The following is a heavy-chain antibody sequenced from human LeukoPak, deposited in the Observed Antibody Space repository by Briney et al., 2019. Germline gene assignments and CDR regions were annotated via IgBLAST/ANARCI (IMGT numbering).Heavy chain of an antibody. CDR2: IIPIFGTA. V-gene: IGHV1-69*05. CDR1: GGTFSSYA. Sequence: SVKVSCKASGGTFSSYAISWVRQAPGQGLEWMGGIIPIFGTANYAQKFQGRVTITTDESTSTAYMELSSLRSEDTAVYYCAGGYVAYYYYYMDVWGKGTTVTVSS. D-gene: IGHD5-12*01. J-gene: IGHJ6*03. CDR3: AGGYVAYYYYYMDV.